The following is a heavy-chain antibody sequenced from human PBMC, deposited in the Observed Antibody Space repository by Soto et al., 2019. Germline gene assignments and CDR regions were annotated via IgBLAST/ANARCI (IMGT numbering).Heavy chain of an antibody. V-gene: IGHV3-23*01. Sequence: GGSLRLSCAASGFTFSSYAMSWVRQAPGKGLEWVSAISGSGGSTYYADSVKGRFTISRDNSKNTLYLQMNSLRAEDTAVYYCAKDKGYSYGQPDFDYWGQGTLVTVSS. CDR2: ISGSGGST. CDR1: GFTFSSYA. D-gene: IGHD5-18*01. CDR3: AKDKGYSYGQPDFDY. J-gene: IGHJ4*02.